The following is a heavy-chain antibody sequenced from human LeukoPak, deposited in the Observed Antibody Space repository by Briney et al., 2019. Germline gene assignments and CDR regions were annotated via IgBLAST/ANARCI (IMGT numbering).Heavy chain of an antibody. CDR1: GFTFSSYE. V-gene: IGHV3-48*03. Sequence: PRGSLRDFCAASGFTFSSYEMNWVRQAPGKGLEWVSYISISGSTIYYADSVKGRFTISRDNAKNSLYLQMNSLRAEDTAVYYCARCPYYSTGYYSVPAHLDYWGQGTLVTVSS. CDR2: ISISGSTI. J-gene: IGHJ4*02. CDR3: ARCPYYSTGYYSVPAHLDY. D-gene: IGHD3-22*01.